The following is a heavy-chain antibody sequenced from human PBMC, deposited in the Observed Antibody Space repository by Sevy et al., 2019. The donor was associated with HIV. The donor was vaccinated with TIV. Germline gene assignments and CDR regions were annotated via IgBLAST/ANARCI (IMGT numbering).Heavy chain of an antibody. D-gene: IGHD1-7*01. CDR2: ILYCYNGGST. V-gene: IGHV4-59*13. Sequence: SETLSLTCTVSGDSINNYYWSWIRQPPGKGLEWMGHILYCYNGGSTNYNPSLTSRVTISVDRSKNQFSLSLTSVTAAATDVYYCARAEARYNWNYVRFDTWGQGALVTVSS. CDR1: GDSINNYY. CDR3: ARAEARYNWNYVRFDT. J-gene: IGHJ5*02.